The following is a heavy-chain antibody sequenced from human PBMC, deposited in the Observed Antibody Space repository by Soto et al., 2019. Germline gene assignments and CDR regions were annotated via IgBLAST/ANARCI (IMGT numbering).Heavy chain of an antibody. D-gene: IGHD2-8*02. CDR1: GGSISSGNYY. Sequence: SETLSLTCTVSGGSISSGNYYWSWIRQSPEKGLEWIGYIYYSGSAYYNPSLKSRVTISVDTSKNQFSLKLTSVTAADTAVYYCAIDKITGLFDYWGQGTLVTGSS. CDR2: IYYSGSA. CDR3: AIDKITGLFDY. V-gene: IGHV4-30-4*01. J-gene: IGHJ4*02.